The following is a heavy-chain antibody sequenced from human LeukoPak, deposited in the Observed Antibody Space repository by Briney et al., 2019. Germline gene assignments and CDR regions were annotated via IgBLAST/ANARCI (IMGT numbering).Heavy chain of an antibody. Sequence: GASVKVSCKASGYTFTAYYIHWVRQAPGQGLEWMGYINTKSDGTIYAQKFQGRVTMARDTSISTVYMELSSLRSEDTAVYYCARARSYRHQLNALSYWFDPWGQGTLVTVSS. V-gene: IGHV1-2*02. CDR1: GYTFTAYY. J-gene: IGHJ5*02. CDR2: INTKSDGT. D-gene: IGHD5-24*01. CDR3: ARARSYRHQLNALSYWFDP.